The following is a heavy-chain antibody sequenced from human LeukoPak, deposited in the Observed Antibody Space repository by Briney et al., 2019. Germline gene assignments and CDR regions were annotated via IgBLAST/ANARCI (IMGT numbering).Heavy chain of an antibody. Sequence: GRSLRLSCAASGFTFSSYGMHWVRQAPGKGLEWVAIIWYEGSNTCYADSVKGRFTISRDDSEKMVHLQMNSLRAEDTAVYYCARDSKFVLDYWGQGTLVTVSS. J-gene: IGHJ4*02. D-gene: IGHD3-10*01. CDR2: IWYEGSNT. CDR3: ARDSKFVLDY. V-gene: IGHV3-33*04. CDR1: GFTFSSYG.